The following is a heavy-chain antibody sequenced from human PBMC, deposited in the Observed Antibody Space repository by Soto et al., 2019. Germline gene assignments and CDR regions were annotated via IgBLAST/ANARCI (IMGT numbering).Heavy chain of an antibody. Sequence: EVQLVESGGGLVQPGGSLRLSCAASGFTVSNNHLSWVRQAPGKGLEWVSVIFTSGTTFYAESVKGMFTISRDTSKNTVSLQMNSLRVEDTGLYYCTREVYRYCFLIGIVSWGQGALVSVSS. D-gene: IGHD5-18*01. CDR3: TREVYRYCFLIGIVS. V-gene: IGHV3-66*01. CDR1: GFTVSNNH. J-gene: IGHJ4*02. CDR2: IFTSGTT.